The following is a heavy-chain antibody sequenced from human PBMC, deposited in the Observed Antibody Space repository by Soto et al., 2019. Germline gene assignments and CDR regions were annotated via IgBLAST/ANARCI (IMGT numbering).Heavy chain of an antibody. CDR1: GYSFTSYW. D-gene: IGHD1-20*01. CDR3: ARLSIPKTPTSFITGTSDYYYGMDV. CDR2: IDPSGSYT. Sequence: TGESLKISCKGPGYSFTSYWISWVRQMPGKALEWMGRIDPSGSYTNYSRSFQRSVTISADXXISTAYLQCSRLKASDPAMYDCARLSIPKTPTSFITGTSDYYYGMDVSGQGTTVTVSS. V-gene: IGHV5-10-1*01. J-gene: IGHJ6*02.